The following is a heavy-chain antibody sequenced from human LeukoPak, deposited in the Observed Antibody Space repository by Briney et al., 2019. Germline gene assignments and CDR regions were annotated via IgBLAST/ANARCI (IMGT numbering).Heavy chain of an antibody. CDR3: ARGGLYCSSTSCYRGYYYYYMDV. D-gene: IGHD2-2*02. CDR1: GYTFTSYG. Sequence: GASVKVSCKASGYTFTSYGINWVRQATGQGLEWMGWMNPNSGNTGYAQKFQGRVTITRNTSISTAYMELSSLRSEDTAVYYCARGGLYCSSTSCYRGYYYYYMDVWGKGTTVTVSS. CDR2: MNPNSGNT. J-gene: IGHJ6*03. V-gene: IGHV1-8*03.